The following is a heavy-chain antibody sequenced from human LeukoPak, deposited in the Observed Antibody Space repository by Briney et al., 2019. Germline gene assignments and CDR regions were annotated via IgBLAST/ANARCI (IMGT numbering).Heavy chain of an antibody. Sequence: GGSLRLSCAASGFTFSSYAMHWVRQAPGKGMEWVAVISYDGSNKYYADSVKGRFTISRDNSKNTLYLQMNSLRAEDTAVYYCARDHYSLYCFDYWGQGTLVTVSS. D-gene: IGHD3-10*01. CDR3: ARDHYSLYCFDY. J-gene: IGHJ4*02. CDR2: ISYDGSNK. CDR1: GFTFSSYA. V-gene: IGHV3-30-3*01.